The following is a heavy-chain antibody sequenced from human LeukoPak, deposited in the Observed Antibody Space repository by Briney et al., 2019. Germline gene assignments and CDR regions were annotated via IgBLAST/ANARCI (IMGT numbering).Heavy chain of an antibody. J-gene: IGHJ4*02. V-gene: IGHV3-30*04. Sequence: PGGSLRLSCAASGFTFSSYAMHWVRQAPGKGLEWVAVISYDGSNKYYADSVKGRFTISRDNSKNTLYLQMNSLRAEDTAVYYCARVRGVAVYDYWGQGTLVTVSS. CDR2: ISYDGSNK. CDR1: GFTFSSYA. D-gene: IGHD2-15*01. CDR3: ARVRGVAVYDY.